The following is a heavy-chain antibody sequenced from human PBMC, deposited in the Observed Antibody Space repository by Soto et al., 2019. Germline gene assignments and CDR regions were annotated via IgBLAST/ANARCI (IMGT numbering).Heavy chain of an antibody. J-gene: IGHJ4*02. V-gene: IGHV4-31*03. Sequence: VQLQESGPGLVKPSQTLSLTCTVSGGSISSGGYYWSWIRQHPGKGLEWIGYIYYSGSTYYNPSLKSRVTISVDTSKNQFSLKLSSVTAADTAVYYCAREVRVTMVRGVIDYWGQGTLVTVSS. CDR2: IYYSGST. CDR3: AREVRVTMVRGVIDY. D-gene: IGHD3-10*01. CDR1: GGSISSGGYY.